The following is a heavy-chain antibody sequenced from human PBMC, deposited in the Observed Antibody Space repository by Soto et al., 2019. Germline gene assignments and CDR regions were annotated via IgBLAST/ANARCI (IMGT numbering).Heavy chain of an antibody. Sequence: GGSLRLSCAASGFTFDYYTMHWVRQAPGKGLEWVSLISWDGGSTYYADSVKGRFTISRDNSKNSLYLQMNSLRTEDTALYYCAKDIGSSGWYHIDYWGQGTLVTVSS. J-gene: IGHJ4*02. CDR3: AKDIGSSGWYHIDY. V-gene: IGHV3-43*01. D-gene: IGHD6-19*01. CDR1: GFTFDYYT. CDR2: ISWDGGST.